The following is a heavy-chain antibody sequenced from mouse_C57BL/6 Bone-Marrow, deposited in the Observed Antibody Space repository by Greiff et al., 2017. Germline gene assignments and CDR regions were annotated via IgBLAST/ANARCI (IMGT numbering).Heavy chain of an antibody. CDR3: TTRLQACFAY. J-gene: IGHJ3*01. V-gene: IGHV14-1*01. CDR1: GFNIKDYY. CDR2: IDPEDGDT. D-gene: IGHD2-2*01. Sequence: EVQLQQSGAELVRPGASVKLSCTASGFNIKDYYMHWVKQRPDQGLEWIGRIDPEDGDTEYAPKFQGKATMTADTSSNTAYLQLSSLTSEDTAVDYCTTRLQACFAYWGQGTLVTVSA.